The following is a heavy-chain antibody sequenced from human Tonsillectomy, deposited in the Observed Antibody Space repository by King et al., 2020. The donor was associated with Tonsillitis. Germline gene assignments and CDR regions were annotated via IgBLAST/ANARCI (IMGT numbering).Heavy chain of an antibody. CDR1: GFTLSRYG. CDR3: ETTGSIEDPSDC. CDR2: ILKDGSNK. V-gene: IGHV3-30*03. Sequence: VQLVESGGGVVQPGRSLRLSCAASGFTLSRYGMHWVRQAPGKGLEWVALILKDGSNKYYADSVKGRFTISRDISKNTLYLLMNSLRAEDTAVYYCETTGSIEDPSDCWGQGTLVTVS. J-gene: IGHJ4*02. D-gene: IGHD1-14*01.